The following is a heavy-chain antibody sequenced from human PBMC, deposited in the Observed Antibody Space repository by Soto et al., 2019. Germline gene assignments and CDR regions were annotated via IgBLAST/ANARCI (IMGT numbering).Heavy chain of an antibody. CDR2: LYSGGIT. V-gene: IGHV3-53*02. Sequence: EVQLVETGGGLIQPGGSLRLSCAASGLIVSRNYMSWVRQAPGKGLEWVSVLYSGGITYYSDSVKGRFTISRDNSKNTLYLQMNSLRAEDTAVYYCASENDFGVSCYYYALDVWGQGTTVTVSS. CDR1: GLIVSRNY. J-gene: IGHJ6*02. CDR3: ASENDFGVSCYYYALDV. D-gene: IGHD4-17*01.